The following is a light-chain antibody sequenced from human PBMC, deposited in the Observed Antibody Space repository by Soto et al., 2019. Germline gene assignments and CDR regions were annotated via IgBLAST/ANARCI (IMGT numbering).Light chain of an antibody. CDR3: QQSYNTPKT. CDR1: QSISSY. CDR2: AAS. J-gene: IGKJ1*01. V-gene: IGKV1-39*01. Sequence: DIQMTQSPSSLSASVGDRVTITCRASQSISSYLNWYQQKPGKAPELLIYAASSLQSGVPSRFSGSGSGTDSTLTISSLQPEDFAAYYCQQSYNTPKTFGQGTKVEIK.